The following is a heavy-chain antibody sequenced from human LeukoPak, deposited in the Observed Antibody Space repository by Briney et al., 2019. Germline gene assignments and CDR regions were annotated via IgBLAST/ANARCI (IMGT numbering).Heavy chain of an antibody. D-gene: IGHD3-10*01. CDR2: INSDGSST. Sequence: GGSLRLSCAASGFTFGSYWMHWVRQAPRQGLVWVSRINSDGSSTSYADSVKGRFTISRDNAKNTLYLQMNSLRAEDTAVYYCATKRGSGSYLIDYWGQGTLVTVSS. V-gene: IGHV3-74*01. CDR3: ATKRGSGSYLIDY. J-gene: IGHJ4*02. CDR1: GFTFGSYW.